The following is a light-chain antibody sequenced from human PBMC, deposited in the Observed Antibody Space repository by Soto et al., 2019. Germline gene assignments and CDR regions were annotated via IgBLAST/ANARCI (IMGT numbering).Light chain of an antibody. Sequence: EVVLTQSPCTLALSPGERATLSCRASQSVTNNYFAWYKQKPGQAPRLLIYGASRRATGIPDRFSGSGSGTDCTLTISRLEPEDFAVYHCQQYGSLPYTFGQGTKVDIK. CDR2: GAS. CDR3: QQYGSLPYT. J-gene: IGKJ2*01. CDR1: QSVTNNY. V-gene: IGKV3-20*01.